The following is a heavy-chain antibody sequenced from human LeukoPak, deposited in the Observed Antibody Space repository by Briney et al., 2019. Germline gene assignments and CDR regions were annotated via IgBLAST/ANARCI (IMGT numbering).Heavy chain of an antibody. CDR3: ARGVGSGSYYHY. D-gene: IGHD3-10*01. J-gene: IGHJ4*02. V-gene: IGHV4-34*01. CDR1: GGSSSGNY. CDR2: INRGGNT. Sequence: TSETLSLTCAIYGGSSSGNYWSWVRQPPGKGLEWIGEINRGGNTNYNPSLKSRVTISVDTSKNQFFLKLTSVTAADTAVYYCARGVGSGSYYHYWGQGTLVTVSS.